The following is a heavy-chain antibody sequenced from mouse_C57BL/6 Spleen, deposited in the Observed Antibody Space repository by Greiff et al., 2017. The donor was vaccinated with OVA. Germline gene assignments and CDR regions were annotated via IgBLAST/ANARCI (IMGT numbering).Heavy chain of an antibody. Sequence: VQLQQPGAELVRPGSSVKLSCKASGYTFTSYWMDWVKQRPGQGLEWIGNIYPSDSETHYNQKFKDKATLTVDKSSSTAYMQLSSLTSEDSAVYYCARSYGNSYFDYWGQGTTLTVSS. V-gene: IGHV1-61*01. CDR2: IYPSDSET. CDR3: ARSYGNSYFDY. CDR1: GYTFTSYW. D-gene: IGHD2-1*01. J-gene: IGHJ2*01.